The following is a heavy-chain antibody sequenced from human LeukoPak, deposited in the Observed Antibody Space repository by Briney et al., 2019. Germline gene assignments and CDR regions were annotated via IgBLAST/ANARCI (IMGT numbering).Heavy chain of an antibody. CDR3: ARVDRSGGSCYSFGNYYGMDV. Sequence: ASVKVSCKASGYTSTGYYMHWVRQAPGQGLEWMGWINPNSGGTNYAQKFQGRVTMTRDTSISTAYMELSRLRSDDTAVYYCARVDRSGGSCYSFGNYYGMDVWGQGTTVTVSS. CDR1: GYTSTGYY. D-gene: IGHD2-15*01. J-gene: IGHJ6*02. V-gene: IGHV1-2*02. CDR2: INPNSGGT.